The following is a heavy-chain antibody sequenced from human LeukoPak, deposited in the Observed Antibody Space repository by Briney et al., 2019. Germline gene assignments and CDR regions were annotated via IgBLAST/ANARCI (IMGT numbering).Heavy chain of an antibody. CDR2: IYSGGST. J-gene: IGHJ6*02. V-gene: IGHV3-66*02. CDR3: AREMVEMATFHYYYGMDV. Sequence: GGSLRLSCAASGFTFSSYWMSWVRQAPGKGLEWVSVIYSGGSTYYADSVKGRFTISRDNSKNTLYLQMNSLRAEDTAVYYCAREMVEMATFHYYYGMDVWGQGTTVTVSS. D-gene: IGHD5-24*01. CDR1: GFTFSSYW.